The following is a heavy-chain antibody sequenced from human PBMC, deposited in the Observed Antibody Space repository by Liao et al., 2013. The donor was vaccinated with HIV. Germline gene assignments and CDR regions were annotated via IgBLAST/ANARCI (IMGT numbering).Heavy chain of an antibody. CDR3: VRDFFFGPFDR. J-gene: IGHJ4*02. CDR1: GGSFLDTMLL. D-gene: IGHD3-3*01. V-gene: IGHV4-39*07. CDR2: ISSNGTT. Sequence: QLQESGPGLVKPSETLSLSCHVSGGSFLDTMLLWGWIRQTPRKGLEWIGSISSNGTTDYHPSFKSRVTLSIDTSKSQFFLTLQSMTAADTAIYFCVRDFFFGPFDRWGQGSLVVVSS.